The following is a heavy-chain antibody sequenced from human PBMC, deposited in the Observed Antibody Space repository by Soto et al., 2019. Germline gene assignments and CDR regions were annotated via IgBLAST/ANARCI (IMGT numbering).Heavy chain of an antibody. D-gene: IGHD3-3*01. CDR3: ARDYPYYDFWSGYPNGMDV. CDR1: GGSVSSGSYY. CDR2: IYYSGST. J-gene: IGHJ6*02. Sequence: ASETLSLTCTVSGGSVSSGSYYWSWIRQPPGKGLEWIGYIYYSGSTNYNPSLKSRVTISVDTSKNQFSLKLSSVTAADTAVYYCARDYPYYDFWSGYPNGMDVWGQGTTVTVSS. V-gene: IGHV4-61*01.